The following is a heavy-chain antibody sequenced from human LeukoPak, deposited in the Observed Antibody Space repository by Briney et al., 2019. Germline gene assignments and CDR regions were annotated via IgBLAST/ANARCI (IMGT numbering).Heavy chain of an antibody. CDR3: ARDPVDSYGPPSGMDV. V-gene: IGHV4-34*01. J-gene: IGHJ6*02. CDR2: VNESGST. Sequence: SETLSLTCAVYGESLSGYYWSWIRQPPGKGLEWIGEVNESGSTNYNPSLKSRVTISVDTSKNQFSLKLSSVTAADTAVYYCARDPVDSYGPPSGMDVWGQGTTVTVSS. D-gene: IGHD5-18*01. CDR1: GESLSGYY.